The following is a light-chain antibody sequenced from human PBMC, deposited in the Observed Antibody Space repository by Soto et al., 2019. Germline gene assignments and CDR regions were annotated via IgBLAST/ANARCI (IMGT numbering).Light chain of an antibody. CDR3: NSYTTSNTRQIV. V-gene: IGLV2-14*01. CDR1: SSDVVGYNY. CDR2: DVS. J-gene: IGLJ1*01. Sequence: QSVLTQPASVSGSPGQSITISCTGTSSDVVGYNYVSWYQQHPGKAPKFMIYDVSNRPSGVSTRFSGSKSGNTASLTISGLQAEDEADYYCNSYTTSNTRQIVIGTGTKVTVL.